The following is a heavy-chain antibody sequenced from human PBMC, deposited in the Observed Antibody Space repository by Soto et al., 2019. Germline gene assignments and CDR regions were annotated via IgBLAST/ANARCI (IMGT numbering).Heavy chain of an antibody. Sequence: SETLSLTCAVSGGSISSGGYSWSWIRQPPGKGLEWIGYIYHSGSTYYNPSLKSRVTISVDRSKNQFSLKLSSVTAADTAVYYCTRTPDRWGQGTLVTVS. V-gene: IGHV4-30-2*01. CDR3: TRTPDR. CDR1: GGSISSGGYS. CDR2: IYHSGST. J-gene: IGHJ5*02.